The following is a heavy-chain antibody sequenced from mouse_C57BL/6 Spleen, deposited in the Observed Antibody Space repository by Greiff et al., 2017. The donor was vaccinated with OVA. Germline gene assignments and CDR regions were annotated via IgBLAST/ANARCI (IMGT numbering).Heavy chain of an antibody. V-gene: IGHV3-6*01. CDR3: ARVTGDDDCYYYAMDY. Sequence: EVKLEESGPGLVKPSQSLSLTCSVTGYSITSGYYWNWIRPFPGKQLEWMSYISYDGSNTYNPSLKNRIAITRDTSKNQFFLKLDSVTTEDTATYYCARVTGDDDCYYYAMDYWGQGTSVTVSS. D-gene: IGHD2-4*01. J-gene: IGHJ4*01. CDR2: ISYDGSN. CDR1: GYSITSGYY.